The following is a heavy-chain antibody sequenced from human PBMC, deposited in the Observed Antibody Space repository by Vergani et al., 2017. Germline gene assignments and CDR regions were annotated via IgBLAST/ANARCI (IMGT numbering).Heavy chain of an antibody. Sequence: VQLVESGGGVVQPGGSLRLSCAASGFTFTNYGMHWVRQAPGKGLEWVSGISWNSGSIGYADSVKGRFTISRDNAKNSLYLQMNSLRAEDTAVYYCAKTFYYDVSGPFVYYYYNMDVWGQGTTVTVSS. CDR1: GFTFTNYG. CDR3: AKTFYYDVSGPFVYYYYNMDV. V-gene: IGHV3-9*01. CDR2: ISWNSGSI. J-gene: IGHJ6*02. D-gene: IGHD3-22*01.